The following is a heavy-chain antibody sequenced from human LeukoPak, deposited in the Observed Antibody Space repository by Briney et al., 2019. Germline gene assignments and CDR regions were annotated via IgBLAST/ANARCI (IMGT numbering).Heavy chain of an antibody. J-gene: IGHJ6*04. Sequence: PSETLSLTCAVYGGSFSGYYWSWIRQPPGKGLEWIGEINHSGSTNYNPSLKSRVTISVDTSKNQFSLKLSSVTAADTAVYYCARHRMNYYGSGSPVGVWGKGTTVTISS. CDR2: INHSGST. CDR1: GGSFSGYY. CDR3: ARHRMNYYGSGSPVGV. D-gene: IGHD3-10*01. V-gene: IGHV4-34*01.